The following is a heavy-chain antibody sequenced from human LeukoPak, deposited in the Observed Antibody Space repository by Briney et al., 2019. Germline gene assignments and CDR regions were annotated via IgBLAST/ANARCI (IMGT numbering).Heavy chain of an antibody. CDR2: ISYDGSNK. CDR1: GFTFSSYA. Sequence: GRSLRLSCAASGFTFSSYAMHWVRQAPGKGLEWVAVISYDGSNKYYADSVKGRFTISRDNSKNTLYLQMNSLRAEDTAVYYWGRQDLEIYDTVWGGFPLPGYFDTGGQGT. J-gene: IGHJ4*02. V-gene: IGHV3-30-3*01. D-gene: IGHD3-16*01. CDR3: GRQDLEIYDTVWGGFPLPGYFDT.